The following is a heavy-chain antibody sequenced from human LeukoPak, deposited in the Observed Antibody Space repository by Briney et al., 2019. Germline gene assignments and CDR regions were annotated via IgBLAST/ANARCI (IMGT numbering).Heavy chain of an antibody. D-gene: IGHD1-26*01. J-gene: IGHJ5*02. CDR2: ISAYNGNT. Sequence: ASVKVTCKASVYTFTICGISWVRQAPGQGLEWMGWISAYNGNTNYAQKLQGRVTMTTDTSTSTAYMELGSLRSDDTDVYDCARSATVGNWFDPWGQGTLVTVSS. CDR1: VYTFTICG. V-gene: IGHV1-18*01. CDR3: ARSATVGNWFDP.